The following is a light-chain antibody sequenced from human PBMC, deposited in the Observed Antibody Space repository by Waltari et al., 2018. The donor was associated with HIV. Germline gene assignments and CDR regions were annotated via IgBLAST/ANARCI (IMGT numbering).Light chain of an antibody. CDR1: TSNIGNNF. CDR3: GTWDTSLNAGV. Sequence: QSVLTQPPAVSAAPGQKVAIACSGTTSNIGNNFVCWYQKLQGTAPKLLIFDNHKLPSGVSERFSASKSGTSATLAITGLHTGDEAEYYCGTWDTSLNAGVFGGGTKVSVL. CDR2: DNH. V-gene: IGLV1-51*01. J-gene: IGLJ2*01.